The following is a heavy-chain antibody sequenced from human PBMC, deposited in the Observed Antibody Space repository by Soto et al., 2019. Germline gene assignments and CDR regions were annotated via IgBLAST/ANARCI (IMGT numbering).Heavy chain of an antibody. CDR1: GGTFSSYT. Sequence: QVQLVQSGAEVKKPGSSVKVSCKASGGTFSSYTISWVRQAPGQGLEWMGRIIPILGIANYAQKFQGRVTITADKSTSTAYMELSSLRSEDTAVYYCARDDSTVKGDYYYYGMDVWGQGTTVTVSS. CDR2: IIPILGIA. V-gene: IGHV1-69*08. J-gene: IGHJ6*02. CDR3: ARDDSTVKGDYYYYGMDV. D-gene: IGHD4-17*01.